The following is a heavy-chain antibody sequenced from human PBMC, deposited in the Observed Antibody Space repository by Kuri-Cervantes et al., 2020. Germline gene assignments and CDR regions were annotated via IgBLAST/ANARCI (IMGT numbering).Heavy chain of an antibody. D-gene: IGHD2-21*02. J-gene: IGHJ3*02. V-gene: IGHV3-7*01. Sequence: GESLKISCVASGFTFSSYWMNWVRQAPGKGLEWVANMKQDGSQKYYVDSVKGRFTISRDNARNSLYLEMNSLRAEDTAVYYCARDMVVVTANHIKGDAFDIWGQGTMVTVSS. CDR1: GFTFSSYW. CDR2: MKQDGSQK. CDR3: ARDMVVVTANHIKGDAFDI.